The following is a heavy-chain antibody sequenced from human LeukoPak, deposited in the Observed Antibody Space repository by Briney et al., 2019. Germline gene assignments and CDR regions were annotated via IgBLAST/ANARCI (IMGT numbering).Heavy chain of an antibody. D-gene: IGHD3-10*01. Sequence: PGESLKISCKGSGYSFTSYWIGWVRQMPGKGLEWMGIIYPGDSDTRYSPSFQGQVTISADKSISTAYLQWSSLKASDTAMYYCARYSSRGVTHDDYFDYWGQGTLVTVSS. CDR2: IYPGDSDT. CDR1: GYSFTSYW. J-gene: IGHJ4*02. V-gene: IGHV5-51*01. CDR3: ARYSSRGVTHDDYFDY.